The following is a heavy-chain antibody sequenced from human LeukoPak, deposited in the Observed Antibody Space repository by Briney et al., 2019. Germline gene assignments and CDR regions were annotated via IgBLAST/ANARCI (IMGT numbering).Heavy chain of an antibody. D-gene: IGHD5-18*01. V-gene: IGHV1-2*02. CDR2: INPNSGGT. CDR1: GYTFTGYY. Sequence: ASVEVSCKASGYTFTGYYMHWVRQAPGQGLEWMGWINPNSGGTNYAQKFQGRVTMTRDTSISTAYMELSRLRSDDTAVYYCARLWFSGYYYYMDVWGKETTVTVSS. CDR3: ARLWFSGYYYYMDV. J-gene: IGHJ6*03.